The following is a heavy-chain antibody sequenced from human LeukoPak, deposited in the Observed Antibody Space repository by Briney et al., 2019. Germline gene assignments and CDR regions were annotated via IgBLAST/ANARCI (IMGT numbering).Heavy chain of an antibody. CDR3: VKDLGIVVVPAGYGMDV. CDR2: ISGSGGST. D-gene: IGHD2-2*01. CDR1: GFTFSSYA. J-gene: IGHJ6*02. Sequence: GGSLRLSCAASGFTFSSYAMSWVRQAPGKGLEWVSAISGSGGSTYYADSVKGRFTISRDNSKNTLYLQMNSLRAEDTAVYYCVKDLGIVVVPAGYGMDVWGQGTTVTVSS. V-gene: IGHV3-23*01.